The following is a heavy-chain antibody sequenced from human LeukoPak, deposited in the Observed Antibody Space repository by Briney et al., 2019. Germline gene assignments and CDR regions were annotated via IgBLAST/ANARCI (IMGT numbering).Heavy chain of an antibody. J-gene: IGHJ5*02. CDR1: GGSFSGYH. V-gene: IGHV4-34*01. CDR3: ARDTVTFDP. D-gene: IGHD4-17*01. Sequence: PSETLSLTCAVYGGSFSGYHWSWIRQPPGKGLEWIGEINHSGSTNYNPSLKSRVTISVDTSKNQFSLKLSSVTAADTAVYYCARDTVTFDPWGQGTLVTVSS. CDR2: INHSGST.